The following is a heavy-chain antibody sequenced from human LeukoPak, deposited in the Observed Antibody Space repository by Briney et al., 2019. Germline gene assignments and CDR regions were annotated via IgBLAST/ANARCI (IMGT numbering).Heavy chain of an antibody. CDR1: GYTLTELS. D-gene: IGHD3-9*01. CDR2: FDPEDGET. Sequence: ASVKVSCKVSGYTLTELSMHWVRQAPGKGLEWMGGFDPEDGETINAQKFQGRVTMTEDTSTDTAYMELSSLRSEDTAVYYCATAPPRDDILTGYPHSYYYGMDVWGKGTTVTVSS. J-gene: IGHJ6*04. CDR3: ATAPPRDDILTGYPHSYYYGMDV. V-gene: IGHV1-24*01.